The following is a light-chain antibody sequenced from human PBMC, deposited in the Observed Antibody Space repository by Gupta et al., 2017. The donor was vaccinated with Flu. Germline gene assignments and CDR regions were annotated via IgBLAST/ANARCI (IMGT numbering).Light chain of an antibody. CDR2: DNN. CDR1: SSNVGSNA. CDR3: AAWDDSLNGHYV. Sequence: QSVLAQPPSASGTPGQRVTIFCSGSSSNVGSNAVHWYQQVPGTAPKLLIYDNNQRPSGVPDRFSGSKSGTSASLAISGLQSEDEADYYCAAWDDSLNGHYVFGTGTEVTVL. J-gene: IGLJ1*01. V-gene: IGLV1-44*01.